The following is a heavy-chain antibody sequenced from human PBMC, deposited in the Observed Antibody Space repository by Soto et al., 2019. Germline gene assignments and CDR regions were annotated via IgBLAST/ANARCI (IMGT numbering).Heavy chain of an antibody. CDR2: ISGSGGST. CDR3: QAEDGIRATVPVSAFLLNRSSDL. D-gene: IGHD1-26*01. J-gene: IGHJ2*01. Sequence: KWLKWVSAISGSGGSTYYADSVKGRFTISRDNSKNTLFLKLNSLRAEDTAVFFFQAEDGIRATVPVSAFLLNRSSDL. V-gene: IGHV3-23*01.